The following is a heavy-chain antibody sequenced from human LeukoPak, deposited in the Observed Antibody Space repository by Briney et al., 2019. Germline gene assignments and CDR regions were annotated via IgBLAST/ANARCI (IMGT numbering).Heavy chain of an antibody. D-gene: IGHD5-12*01. CDR3: ARGSSGRWLRFPYYFDY. V-gene: IGHV7-4-1*02. CDR2: INTNTGNP. J-gene: IGHJ4*02. CDR1: GYTFTIYR. Sequence: GASVKVSCKASGYTFTIYRMNWVRQAPGQGLEWMGWINTNTGNPTYAQGFTGRFVFSLDTSVSTAYLQISSLKAEDTAVYYCARGSSGRWLRFPYYFDYWGQGTLVTVSS.